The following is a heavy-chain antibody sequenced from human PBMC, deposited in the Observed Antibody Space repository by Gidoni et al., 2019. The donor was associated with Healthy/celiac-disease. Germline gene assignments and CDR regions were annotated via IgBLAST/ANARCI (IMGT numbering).Heavy chain of an antibody. CDR1: GFPFSSYA. D-gene: IGHD3-22*01. CDR3: ARDPSSGYYQAYYMDV. J-gene: IGHJ6*03. CDR2: ISYDGSNK. V-gene: IGHV3-30-3*01. Sequence: QVQLVESGGGVVQPGRSLRLSCAASGFPFSSYAMHWVRQAQGKGLEWVAVISYDGSNKYYADSVKGRFTISRDNSKNTLYLQMNSLRAEDTAVYYCARDPSSGYYQAYYMDVWGKGTTVTVSS.